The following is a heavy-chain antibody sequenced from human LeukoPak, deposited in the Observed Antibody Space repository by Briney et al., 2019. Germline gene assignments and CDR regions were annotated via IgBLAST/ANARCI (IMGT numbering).Heavy chain of an antibody. Sequence: GGSLRLSCAASGFTFSSYSMNWVRQAPGKGLEWVSSISSSSSYIYYADSVKGRFTISRDNAKNSLYLQMNSLRAEDTAVYYCARDSRSEYYYGSGSSDWFDPWGQGILVTVSS. CDR3: ARDSRSEYYYGSGSSDWFDP. J-gene: IGHJ5*02. D-gene: IGHD3-10*01. CDR2: ISSSSSYI. CDR1: GFTFSSYS. V-gene: IGHV3-21*01.